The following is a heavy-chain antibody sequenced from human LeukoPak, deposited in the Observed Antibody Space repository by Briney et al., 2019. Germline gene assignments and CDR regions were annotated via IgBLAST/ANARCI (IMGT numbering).Heavy chain of an antibody. CDR2: INHSGST. CDR1: GGSFSGYY. J-gene: IGHJ5*02. V-gene: IGHV4-34*01. CDR3: ARHKAHNWFDP. Sequence: PSETLSLTCAVYGGSFSGYYWSWIRQPPGKGLEWIGEINHSGSTNYNPSLKSRVTISVDTSKNQFSLKLSSVTAADTAVYYCARHKAHNWFDPWGQGTLVTVSS.